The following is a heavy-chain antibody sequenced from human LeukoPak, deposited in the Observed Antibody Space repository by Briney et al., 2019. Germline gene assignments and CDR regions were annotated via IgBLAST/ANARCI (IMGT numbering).Heavy chain of an antibody. CDR2: FDGNGPNT. Sequence: GGSLRLSCAASGFTFSSFAMTWVRQAPGKGLEWVSGFDGNGPNTYYADSVKGRWTISRDNSRNTLYLEMNSLRPEGTAIYYCAKPRTTGLGWAQFDYWGQGPLVTVSS. CDR3: AKPRTTGLGWAQFDY. D-gene: IGHD2-8*02. V-gene: IGHV3-23*01. CDR1: GFTFSSFA. J-gene: IGHJ4*02.